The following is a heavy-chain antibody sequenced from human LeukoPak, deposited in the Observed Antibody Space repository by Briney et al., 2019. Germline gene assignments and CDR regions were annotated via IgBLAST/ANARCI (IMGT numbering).Heavy chain of an antibody. D-gene: IGHD4-17*01. J-gene: IGHJ3*02. V-gene: IGHV1-18*01. Sequence: ASVKVSCKASGYTFTSYGISWVRQAPGQGLEWMGWISAYNGNTNYAQKLQGRVTMTTDTSTSTAYMELRSLRSDDTAVYYCATGLVGDGDYDAFDIWGQGTMVTVSS. CDR3: ATGLVGDGDYDAFDI. CDR2: ISAYNGNT. CDR1: GYTFTSYG.